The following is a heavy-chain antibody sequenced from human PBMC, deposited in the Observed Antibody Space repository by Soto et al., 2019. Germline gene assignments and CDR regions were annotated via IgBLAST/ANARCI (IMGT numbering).Heavy chain of an antibody. CDR1: GFTFSDNY. CDR2: ISDSGNII. Sequence: QVQLVESGGGLVKPGGSLRLSCAASGFTFSDNYKTWIRQAPGRGLEWVAYISDSGNIIYYADSVQGRFTVSRDNAKNSLYLQMNSLSAEDTAVYYCARRTRGAGWFDPWGQGTLVTVSS. D-gene: IGHD6-19*01. CDR3: ARRTRGAGWFDP. J-gene: IGHJ5*02. V-gene: IGHV3-11*01.